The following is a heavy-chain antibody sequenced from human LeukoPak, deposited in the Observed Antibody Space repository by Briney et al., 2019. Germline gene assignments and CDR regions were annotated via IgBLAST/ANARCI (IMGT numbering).Heavy chain of an antibody. CDR1: GFTFSSSV. V-gene: IGHV3-30*18. CDR3: AKSDSGSYYVLDY. CDR2: ISYDGSNK. Sequence: TGGSLRLSCAASGFTFSSSVMHWVRQAPGKGLEWVAVISYDGSNKYYADSVKGRFTISRDNSKNTLYLQMNSLRAEDTAVYYCAKSDSGSYYVLDYWGQGTLVTVSS. D-gene: IGHD1-26*01. J-gene: IGHJ4*02.